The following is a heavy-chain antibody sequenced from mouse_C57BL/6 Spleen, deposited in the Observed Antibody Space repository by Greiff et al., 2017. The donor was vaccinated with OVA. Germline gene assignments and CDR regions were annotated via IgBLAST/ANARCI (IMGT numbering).Heavy chain of an antibody. CDR2: IDPSDSYT. J-gene: IGHJ2*01. CDR3: ASYYYGSSHYFDY. V-gene: IGHV1-69*01. D-gene: IGHD1-1*01. Sequence: QVQLQQPGAELVMPGASVKLSCKASGYTFTSYWMHWVKQRPGQGLEWIGEIDPSDSYTNYNQKFKGKSTLTVDKSSSTAYMQLSSLTSEDSAVYYCASYYYGSSHYFDYWGQGTTRTVSS. CDR1: GYTFTSYW.